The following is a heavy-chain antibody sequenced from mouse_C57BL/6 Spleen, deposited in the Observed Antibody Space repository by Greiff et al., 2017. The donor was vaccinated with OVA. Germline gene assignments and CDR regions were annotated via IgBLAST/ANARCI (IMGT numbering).Heavy chain of an antibody. D-gene: IGHD2-3*01. V-gene: IGHV1-81*01. CDR1: GYTFTSYG. Sequence: QVQLQQSGAELARPGASVKLSCKASGYTFTSYGISWVKQRTGQGLEWIGEIYPRSGNTYYNEKFKGKATLTADKSSSTAYMELRSLTSEDSAVYFCARRRGDGYYEYYYAMDYWGQGTSVTVSS. CDR2: IYPRSGNT. J-gene: IGHJ4*01. CDR3: ARRRGDGYYEYYYAMDY.